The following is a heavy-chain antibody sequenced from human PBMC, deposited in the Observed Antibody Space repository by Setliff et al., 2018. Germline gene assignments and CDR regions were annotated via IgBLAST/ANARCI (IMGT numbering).Heavy chain of an antibody. CDR3: VKDRVPDGVWDFDF. V-gene: IGHV3-30*07. CDR2: SADGSNK. D-gene: IGHD2-15*01. CDR1: GFSFSTYT. J-gene: IGHJ4*02. Sequence: PGGSLRLSCVASGFSFSTYTVHWVRQAPGKGLEWISADGSNKYYADSVKGRFTISRDNSKNTLYLQMNSLRVEDTALYYCVKDRVPDGVWDFDFWGQGTLVTVSS.